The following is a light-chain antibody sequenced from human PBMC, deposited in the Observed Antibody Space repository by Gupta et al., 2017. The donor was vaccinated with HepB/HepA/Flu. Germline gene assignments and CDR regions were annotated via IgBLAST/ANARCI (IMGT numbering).Light chain of an antibody. CDR3: QQNANHPLIT. Sequence: DIQMTQSPSSLSASVGDRVTITCRASQSVDTDLSWYKQKPGKAPNLLIYDASTWQRVDPSRYSGSGDGTHLTLTLNTRQPEDFASYYSQQNANHPLITFGRGTKVDI. V-gene: IGKV1-39*01. J-gene: IGKJ4*01. CDR2: DAS. CDR1: QSVDTD.